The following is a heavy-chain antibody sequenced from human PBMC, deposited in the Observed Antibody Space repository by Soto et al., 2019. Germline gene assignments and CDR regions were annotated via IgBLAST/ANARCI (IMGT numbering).Heavy chain of an antibody. CDR1: GGSITSSEYY. CDR3: APLSVSLSGPYGIHV. CDR2: IYYSGSS. V-gene: IGHV4-39*01. Sequence: PSETLSLTCTVSGGSITSSEYYWAWIRQPPGKGLQFVGTIYYSGSSYSNPSLKSRLSMSVDTSKNQFSVRLNSVTASDTAVYYCAPLSVSLSGPYGIHVWGQGTTVTVSS. D-gene: IGHD2-15*01. J-gene: IGHJ6*02.